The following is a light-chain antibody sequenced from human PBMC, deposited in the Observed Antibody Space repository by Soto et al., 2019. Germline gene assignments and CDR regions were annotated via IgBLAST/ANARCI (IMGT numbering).Light chain of an antibody. CDR1: SSDVGAYNY. J-gene: IGLJ1*01. V-gene: IGLV2-14*01. Sequence: QSGLTQPACVSVSPGQSITISCTGTSSDVGAYNYVSWFQQHPGKAPTLIISEVSNRPSGVSNRFSGSKSGNAASLTISGLQAEDEADYFCFSFTTDWTHVFGTGTKVTVL. CDR3: FSFTTDWTHV. CDR2: EVS.